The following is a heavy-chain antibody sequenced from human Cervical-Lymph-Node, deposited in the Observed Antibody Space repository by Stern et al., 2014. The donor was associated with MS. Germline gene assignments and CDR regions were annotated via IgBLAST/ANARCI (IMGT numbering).Heavy chain of an antibody. V-gene: IGHV3-33*01. Sequence: QVQLVESGGGVVQPGKSLRLSCAASGLTLSNNGMHWVRQAPGKGLEWVALIGYDGINKYYADSVKGRFTISRDTSNNSLFLQMNSLRAEDTAVYYCAGGGGWTSAHWGQGTLGTVSS. D-gene: IGHD3-16*01. CDR2: IGYDGINK. CDR3: AGGGGWTSAH. CDR1: GLTLSNNG. J-gene: IGHJ1*01.